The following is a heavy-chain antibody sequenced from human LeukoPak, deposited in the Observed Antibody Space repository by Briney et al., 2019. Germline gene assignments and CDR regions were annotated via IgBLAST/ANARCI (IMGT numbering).Heavy chain of an antibody. D-gene: IGHD4-17*01. CDR3: ARVAYGDFDY. V-gene: IGHV4-34*01. Sequence: PSETLSLTCAVYGGSFSGYYWSWIRQPPGKELEWIGEINHSGSTNYNPSLKSRVTISVDTSKNQFSLKLSSVTAADTAVYYCARVAYGDFDYWGQGTLVTVSS. CDR2: INHSGST. CDR1: GGSFSGYY. J-gene: IGHJ4*02.